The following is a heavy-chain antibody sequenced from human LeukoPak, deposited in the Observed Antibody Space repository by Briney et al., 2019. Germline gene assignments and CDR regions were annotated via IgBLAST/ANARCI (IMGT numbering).Heavy chain of an antibody. CDR3: ARGYVYRGGRMTTVTYFDY. D-gene: IGHD4-17*01. V-gene: IGHV1-2*02. J-gene: IGHJ4*02. CDR2: INPNSGDT. Sequence: ASVKVSCKTSGYTFTGYYIHWVRQAPGQGLEWMGWINPNSGDTNYAQKFQGRVSMTGDTSISTAYMELSRLRSDDTAVYYCARGYVYRGGRMTTVTYFDYWGQGTLVTVSS. CDR1: GYTFTGYY.